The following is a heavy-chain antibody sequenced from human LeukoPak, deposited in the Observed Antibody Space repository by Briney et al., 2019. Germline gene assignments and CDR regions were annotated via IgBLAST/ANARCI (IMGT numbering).Heavy chain of an antibody. CDR1: GYFFTSYW. J-gene: IGHJ4*02. CDR3: AKGYSRVDY. D-gene: IGHD5-12*01. CDR2: INPSDSDT. Sequence: KRGESLKISCKASGYFFTSYWIGWVRQMPGKGLEWMGIINPSDSDTRYSPPFQGQVTISADKSISTVYLQWSSLKASDTAKYYCAKGYSRVDYWGQGTLVTVSS. V-gene: IGHV5-51*01.